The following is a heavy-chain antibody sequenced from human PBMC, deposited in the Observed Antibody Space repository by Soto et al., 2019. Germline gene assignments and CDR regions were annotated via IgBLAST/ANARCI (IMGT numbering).Heavy chain of an antibody. CDR3: ARAPDGSGSYYYFDG. V-gene: IGHV3-7*03. D-gene: IGHD3-22*01. CDR2: INRDGNEK. CDR1: GFTFSSYW. Sequence: EVQLVESGGGLVQPGGSLRLSCAASGFTFSSYWMSWVRQAPGKGLQWVANINRDGNEKYCVDSLKGRFTISRDNAENSLYLQMNTLRAEDTAVYYCARAPDGSGSYYYFDGWGQGTLVTVSS. J-gene: IGHJ4*02.